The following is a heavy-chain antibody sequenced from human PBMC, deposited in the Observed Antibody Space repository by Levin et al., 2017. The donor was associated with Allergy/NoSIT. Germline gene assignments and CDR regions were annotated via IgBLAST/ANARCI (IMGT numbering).Heavy chain of an antibody. J-gene: IGHJ4*02. Sequence: ASVKVSCKASGYTFTSYYMHWVRQAPGQGLEWMGIINPSGGSTSYAQKFQGRVTMTRDTSTSTVYMELSSLRSEDTAVYYCAREYYYDSSGFPVFDYWGQGTLVTVSS. CDR2: INPSGGST. CDR1: GYTFTSYY. V-gene: IGHV1-46*01. D-gene: IGHD3-22*01. CDR3: AREYYYDSSGFPVFDY.